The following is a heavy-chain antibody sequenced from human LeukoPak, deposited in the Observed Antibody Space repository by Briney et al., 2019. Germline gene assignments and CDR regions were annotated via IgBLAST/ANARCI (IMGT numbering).Heavy chain of an antibody. CDR2: IGTAGDT. D-gene: IGHD5-18*01. Sequence: GGSLRLSCAASGSTFRSYDMHWVRQATGKGLEWVSAIGTAGDTYYPGSVKGRFTISRENAKNSLYLQMNSLRAGDTAVYYCARFGYSYGFDYWGQGTLVTVSS. CDR3: ARFGYSYGFDY. J-gene: IGHJ4*02. CDR1: GSTFRSYD. V-gene: IGHV3-13*01.